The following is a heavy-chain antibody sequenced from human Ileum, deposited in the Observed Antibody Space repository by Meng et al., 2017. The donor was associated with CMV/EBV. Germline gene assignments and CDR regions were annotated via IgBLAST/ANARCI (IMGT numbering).Heavy chain of an antibody. D-gene: IGHD2/OR15-2a*01. CDR2: ISSDGSNE. CDR1: GFIFSTYG. J-gene: IGHJ4*02. Sequence: CAASGFIFSTYGMHWVRQAPGKVLEWVAIISSDGSNEHYADSVKGRFAISRDNSKNTLYLQLNSLRAEDTAVYYCAKGCTTFCYYIDYWGRGTLVTVSS. CDR3: AKGCTTFCYYIDY. V-gene: IGHV3-33*06.